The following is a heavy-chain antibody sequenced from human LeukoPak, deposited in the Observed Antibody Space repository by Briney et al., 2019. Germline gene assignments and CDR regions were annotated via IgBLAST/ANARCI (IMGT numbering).Heavy chain of an antibody. V-gene: IGHV3-30-3*01. CDR1: GFTLSSYA. CDR3: ARDLISYYYGSGSYYKGRRSFDY. D-gene: IGHD3-10*01. CDR2: ISYDGSNK. J-gene: IGHJ4*02. Sequence: GGSLRLSCAASGFTLSSYAMHWVRQAPGKGLEWVAVISYDGSNKYYADSVKGRFTISRDNSKNTLYLQMNSLRAEDTAVYYCARDLISYYYGSGSYYKGRRSFDYWGQGTLVTVSS.